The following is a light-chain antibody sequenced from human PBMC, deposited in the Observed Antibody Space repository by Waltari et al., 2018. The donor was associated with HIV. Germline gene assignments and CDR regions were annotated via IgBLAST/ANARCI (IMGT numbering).Light chain of an antibody. CDR2: EVT. V-gene: IGLV2-14*01. CDR3: SSYTSSSTYV. CDR1: SSDVGDYKY. Sequence: QSALTQPASVSGSPGQSVTIPCPGTSSDVGDYKYDSWYQQHPGKAPKLMIYEVTYRPSGVSNRFSGSKSGNTASLTISGLQAEDEADYYCSSYTSSSTYVFGTGTKVTVL. J-gene: IGLJ1*01.